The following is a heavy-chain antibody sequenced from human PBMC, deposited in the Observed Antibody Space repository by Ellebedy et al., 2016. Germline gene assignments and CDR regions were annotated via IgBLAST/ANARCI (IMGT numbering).Heavy chain of an antibody. D-gene: IGHD2-15*01. CDR1: GFSFSDAW. J-gene: IGHJ4*02. CDR2: IKSKAHGGTA. CDR3: GDNFY. V-gene: IGHV3-15*01. Sequence: GGSLRLSCTASGFSFSDAWMSWARQAPGKGLEWVGWIKSKAHGGTADYTAPVKGRFTISRDDSKNTVFLQMNSLKTEDTAVYYCGDNFYWGQGTLVTVSS.